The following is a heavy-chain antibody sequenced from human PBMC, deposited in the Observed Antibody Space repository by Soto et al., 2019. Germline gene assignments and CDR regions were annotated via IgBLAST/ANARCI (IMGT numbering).Heavy chain of an antibody. D-gene: IGHD3-22*01. CDR3: ARDRAGGDSSGYYSPYYYYGMDV. CDR2: IWYDGSNK. Sequence: QVQLVESGGGVVQPGRSLRLSCAASGFTFSSYGMHWVRQAPGKGLEWVAVIWYDGSNKYYADSVKGRFTISRDNSKNTLYPQMNSLRGEEHGVYYCARDRAGGDSSGYYSPYYYYGMDVWGQGTTVTVSS. CDR1: GFTFSSYG. J-gene: IGHJ6*02. V-gene: IGHV3-33*01.